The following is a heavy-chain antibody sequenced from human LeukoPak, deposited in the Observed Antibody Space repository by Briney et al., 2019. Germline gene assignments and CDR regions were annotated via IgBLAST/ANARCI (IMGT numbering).Heavy chain of an antibody. CDR3: ARGLWFGELLYPLFDY. CDR2: INWNGGST. Sequence: GGSLRLSCAASGFTFDDYGMSWVRQAPGKGLEWVSGINWNGGSTGYADSVKGRFTISRDNAKNSLYLQMNSLRAEDTALYYCARGLWFGELLYPLFDYWGQGTLVTVSS. V-gene: IGHV3-20*04. J-gene: IGHJ4*02. D-gene: IGHD3-10*01. CDR1: GFTFDDYG.